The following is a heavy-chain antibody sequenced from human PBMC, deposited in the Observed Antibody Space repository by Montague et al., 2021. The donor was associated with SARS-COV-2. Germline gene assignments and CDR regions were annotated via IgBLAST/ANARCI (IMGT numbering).Heavy chain of an antibody. V-gene: IGHV4-59*01. CDR3: SSSWSGYVDK. CDR2: TYYTDGT. D-gene: IGHD3-3*01. CDR1: GGSISSYY. Sequence: SETLSLTCSFSGGSISSYYWCWSRLPPGTALEWLGYTYYTDGTTHNSSPKRRVTISADTSRSQFSLTLTPGTAADTAVYVCSSSWSGYVDKWGQGTLVTVSS. J-gene: IGHJ4*02.